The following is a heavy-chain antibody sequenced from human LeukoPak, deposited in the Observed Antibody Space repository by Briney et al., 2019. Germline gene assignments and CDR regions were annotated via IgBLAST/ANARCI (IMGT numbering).Heavy chain of an antibody. D-gene: IGHD2-2*01. V-gene: IGHV1-18*01. Sequence: ASVKVSCKASGYRFTTYGISWVRQAPGQGLEWMAWINVYSGSTEYKADLQGRLTVATETSTTTAYMELRGLRSDDTAVYYCVFGECSSTSCYPRRDYWGHGTLVTVSS. CDR3: VFGECSSTSCYPRRDY. CDR1: GYRFTTYG. CDR2: INVYSGST. J-gene: IGHJ4*01.